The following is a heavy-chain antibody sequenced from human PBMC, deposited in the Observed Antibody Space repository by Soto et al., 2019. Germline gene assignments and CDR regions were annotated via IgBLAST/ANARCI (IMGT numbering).Heavy chain of an antibody. CDR2: INSDGSSI. J-gene: IGHJ3*02. CDR3: AKDRSRYYDSSGGDAFDI. CDR1: GFSFSTTW. Sequence: GGSLRLSCAASGFSFSTTWMHWVRQAPGKGLVWVSRINSDGSSITYADSVKGRFTISRDNAKNTLYLQMNSLRVEDTAVYYCAKDRSRYYDSSGGDAFDIWGQGTMVTV. V-gene: IGHV3-74*01. D-gene: IGHD3-22*01.